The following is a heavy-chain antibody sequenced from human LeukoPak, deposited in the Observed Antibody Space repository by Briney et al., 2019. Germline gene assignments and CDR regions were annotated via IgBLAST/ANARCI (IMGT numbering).Heavy chain of an antibody. CDR2: IYTSGST. Sequence: SETLSLTCTVSGGSISGYYWSWIRQPAGKGLEWIGRIYTSGSTNYNPSLKSRVTMSVDTSKNQFSLKLSSVTAADTAVYYCARDKSWGAPLDPWGQGTLVTVSS. CDR3: ARDKSWGAPLDP. J-gene: IGHJ5*02. D-gene: IGHD1-26*01. V-gene: IGHV4-4*07. CDR1: GGSISGYY.